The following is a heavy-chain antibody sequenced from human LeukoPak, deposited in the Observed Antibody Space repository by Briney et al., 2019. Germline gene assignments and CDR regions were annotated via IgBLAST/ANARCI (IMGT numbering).Heavy chain of an antibody. D-gene: IGHD3-10*01. CDR3: ARNLMVRGVIIIGAFDI. CDR2: IIPIFGTA. Sequence: GASVKVSCKASGGTFSSYAISWVRQAPGQGLKWMGGIIPIFGTANYAQKFQGRVTITADESTSTAYMELSSLRSEDTAVYYCARNLMVRGVIIIGAFDIWGQGTMVTVSS. V-gene: IGHV1-69*01. J-gene: IGHJ3*02. CDR1: GGTFSSYA.